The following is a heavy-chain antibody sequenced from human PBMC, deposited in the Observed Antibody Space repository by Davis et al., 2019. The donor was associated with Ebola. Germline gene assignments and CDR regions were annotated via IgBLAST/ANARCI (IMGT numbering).Heavy chain of an antibody. CDR3: AKNLSWLLRLHDAFDI. CDR2: ISGSSNTI. V-gene: IGHV3-48*02. J-gene: IGHJ3*02. D-gene: IGHD3-22*01. Sequence: GGSLRPSCVASGFTFSRYSTNCVRQAPGKGLEWVSYISGSSNTIYYADSVRGRFTIYRDNAKDSLYLQINSLRDEDTAVYYCAKNLSWLLRLHDAFDIWGQGTMVTVSS. CDR1: GFTFSRYS.